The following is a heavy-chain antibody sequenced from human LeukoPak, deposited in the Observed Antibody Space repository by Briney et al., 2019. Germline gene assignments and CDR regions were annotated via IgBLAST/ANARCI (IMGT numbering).Heavy chain of an antibody. CDR3: ARDGGYSGYDLYYMDV. CDR1: GFTFSSYW. CDR2: IKQDGSEK. Sequence: PGGSLRLSCAASGFTFSSYWMSWVRQAPGKGLEWVANIKQDGSEKYYVDSVKGRFTISRDNAKNSLYLQMNSLRAEDTAVYYCARDGGYSGYDLYYMDVWGKGTTITVSS. J-gene: IGHJ6*03. V-gene: IGHV3-7*01. D-gene: IGHD5-12*01.